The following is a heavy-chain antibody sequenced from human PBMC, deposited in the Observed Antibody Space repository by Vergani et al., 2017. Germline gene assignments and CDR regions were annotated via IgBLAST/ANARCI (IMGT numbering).Heavy chain of an antibody. Sequence: EVQLLESGGGLVQPGGSLRLSCAASGFTFSSYAMSWVRQAPGEGLEWVSAISGSGGSTYYADSVKGRFTISRDNSKNTLYLQMNSLRAEDTAVYYCAKLGSGWYYFDYWGQGTLVTVSS. CDR3: AKLGSGWYYFDY. D-gene: IGHD6-19*01. V-gene: IGHV3-23*01. J-gene: IGHJ4*02. CDR1: GFTFSSYA. CDR2: ISGSGGST.